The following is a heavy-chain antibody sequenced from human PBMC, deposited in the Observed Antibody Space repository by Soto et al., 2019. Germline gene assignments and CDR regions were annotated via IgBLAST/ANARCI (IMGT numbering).Heavy chain of an antibody. D-gene: IGHD3-3*01. V-gene: IGHV1-69*06. J-gene: IGHJ5*02. CDR1: GGPFSSYA. Sequence: QVQLEQSGAELKKPGSSVKVSCKASGGPFSSYAINWVQQAPGQGLEWMGGITPIFGEPNYAQKFQGRVTITADIATSTAYMEMSRLRSDDTDVYFCARGSSSSSINWFDPWGQGTLVTVSS. CDR3: ARGSSSSSINWFDP. CDR2: ITPIFGEP.